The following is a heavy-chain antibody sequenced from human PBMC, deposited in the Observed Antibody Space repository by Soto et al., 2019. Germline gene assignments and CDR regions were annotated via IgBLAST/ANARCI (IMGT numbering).Heavy chain of an antibody. Sequence: EVQMLESGGGLVHPGGSLRLSCAASGFTFSNYAMNWVRQAQGKGLEWVSSISGSGRNTYYADSVKGRLTISRDSSKNTLYLQMNSKRVEDTGVYYCAKNLNGSGSFTSYYHYGMDVWGQGTTVTVSS. J-gene: IGHJ6*02. CDR2: ISGSGRNT. V-gene: IGHV3-23*01. CDR1: GFTFSNYA. CDR3: AKNLNGSGSFTSYYHYGMDV. D-gene: IGHD3-10*01.